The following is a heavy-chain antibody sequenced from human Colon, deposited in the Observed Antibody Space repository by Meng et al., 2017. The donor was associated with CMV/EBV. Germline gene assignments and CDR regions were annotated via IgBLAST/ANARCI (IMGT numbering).Heavy chain of an antibody. CDR3: ARESREVGMVGYFYSGMDV. CDR2: IYYSGST. V-gene: IGHV4-39*07. Sequence: GSLRLSCTVSGGSISSSSYYWGWIRQPPGKGLEWIGSIYYSGSTYYNPSLKSRVTISVDTSKNQFSLMLSSVTAADTAVYYCARESREVGMVGYFYSGMDVWGQGTTVTVSS. D-gene: IGHD2-15*01. CDR1: GGSISSSSYY. J-gene: IGHJ6*02.